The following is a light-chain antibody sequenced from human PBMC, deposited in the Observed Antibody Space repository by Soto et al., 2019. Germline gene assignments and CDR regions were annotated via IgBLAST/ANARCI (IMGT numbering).Light chain of an antibody. J-gene: IGLJ1*01. CDR2: ANS. CDR1: SSHFGAGFD. Sequence: QAAGTQPPSVSGDPGQRVTISCTGSSSHFGAGFDVHWYQQFPGTAPKLLIYANSNRPSGVPDRFSGSKSGTSASLAITGLQAEDEADYYCQSYDTNMNGYVFGTGTKVTVL. V-gene: IGLV1-40*02. CDR3: QSYDTNMNGYV.